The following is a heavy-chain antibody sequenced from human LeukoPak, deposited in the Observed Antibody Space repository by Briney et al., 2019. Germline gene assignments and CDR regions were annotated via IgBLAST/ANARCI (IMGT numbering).Heavy chain of an antibody. J-gene: IGHJ6*02. Sequence: GRSLRLSCAASGFTFSSYGMHWVRQAPGKGLEWVAVIWYDGSNKYYADSVKGRFTISRDNSKNTLYLQVNSLRAEDTAVYYCARDPSGGINTAMVLNYYYGMDVWGQGTTVTVSS. CDR3: ARDPSGGINTAMVLNYYYGMDV. D-gene: IGHD5-18*01. CDR2: IWYDGSNK. V-gene: IGHV3-33*01. CDR1: GFTFSSYG.